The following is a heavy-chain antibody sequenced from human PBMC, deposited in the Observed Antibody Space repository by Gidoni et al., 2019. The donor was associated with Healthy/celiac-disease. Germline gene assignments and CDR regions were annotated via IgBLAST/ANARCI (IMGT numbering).Heavy chain of an antibody. D-gene: IGHD4-17*01. CDR3: AKDPVSGRAYGDYEN. CDR1: GFTFSCYG. Sequence: QVKLVESGGVLVQPGRRLRLSCAASGFTFSCYGMHRVRQAPGKGLEWVAVISYDGSNKYYADSVKGRFTISRDNYKNTLYLQMNSLRAEDTAVYYCAKDPVSGRAYGDYENWGQGTLVTVSS. J-gene: IGHJ4*02. CDR2: ISYDGSNK. V-gene: IGHV3-30*18.